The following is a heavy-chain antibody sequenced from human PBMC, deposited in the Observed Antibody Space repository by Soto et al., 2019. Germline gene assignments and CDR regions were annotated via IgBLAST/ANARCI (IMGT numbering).Heavy chain of an antibody. Sequence: SETLSLTCAVSGYSISSGYYWGWIRQPPGKGLEWIGSIYHSGSTYYNPSLKSRVTISVDTSKNQFSLKLSSVTAADTAVYYCARDSPYYDFWSGYYTFYYYGMDVWGQGTTVTVSS. V-gene: IGHV4-38-2*02. CDR3: ARDSPYYDFWSGYYTFYYYGMDV. CDR1: GYSISSGYY. CDR2: IYHSGST. J-gene: IGHJ6*02. D-gene: IGHD3-3*01.